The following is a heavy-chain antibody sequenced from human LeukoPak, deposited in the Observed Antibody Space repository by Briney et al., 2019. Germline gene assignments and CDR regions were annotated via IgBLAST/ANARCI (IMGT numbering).Heavy chain of an antibody. CDR1: PGITFSDYW. V-gene: IGHV3-7*03. Sequence: GGSLRLSCAASPGITFSDYWMNWVRQAPGKGLEWVAIIRQDGRETLYLDSVRGRFTIYRDNAKSSVYLEINSLRAEDTAVYYCVGGIGWQPDYWGQGTLVTVSS. CDR3: VGGIGWQPDY. CDR2: IRQDGRET. J-gene: IGHJ4*02. D-gene: IGHD6-19*01.